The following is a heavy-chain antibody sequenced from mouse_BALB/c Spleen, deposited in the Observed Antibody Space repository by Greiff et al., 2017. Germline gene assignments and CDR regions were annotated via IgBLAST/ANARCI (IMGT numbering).Heavy chain of an antibody. CDR3: ARHEEYYGSFGAMDY. J-gene: IGHJ4*01. D-gene: IGHD1-2*01. CDR1: GFTFSSFG. V-gene: IGHV5-17*02. Sequence: EVHLVESGGGLVQPGGSRKLSCAASGFTFSSFGMHWVRQAPEKGLEWVAYISSGSSTIYYADTVKGRFTISRDNPKNTLYLQMSSLKSEDTAMYYCARHEEYYGSFGAMDYWGQGTSVTVSS. CDR2: ISSGSSTI.